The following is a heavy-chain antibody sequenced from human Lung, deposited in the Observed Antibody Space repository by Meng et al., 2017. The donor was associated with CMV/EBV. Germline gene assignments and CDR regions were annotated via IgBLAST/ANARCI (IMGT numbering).Heavy chain of an antibody. V-gene: IGHV4-34*01. J-gene: IGHJ4*02. D-gene: IGHD3-3*01. Sequence: SETLSLXCAVYGGSFSGYYWSWIRQPPGKGLEWIGEINHSGSTNYNPSLKSRVTISVDTSKNQFSLNLSSVTAADTAVYYCARATYYNFWSGYQSFDYWGQGTLVTVSS. CDR1: GGSFSGYY. CDR3: ARATYYNFWSGYQSFDY. CDR2: INHSGST.